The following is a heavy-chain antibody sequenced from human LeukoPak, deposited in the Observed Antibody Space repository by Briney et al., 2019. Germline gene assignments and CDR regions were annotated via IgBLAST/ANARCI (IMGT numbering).Heavy chain of an antibody. Sequence: GGSLRLSCAASEFTFSTYTMNWVRQAPGKGLEWVSSITSSSSYIYYADSVKGRFTISRDNANNSLYLQMNSLRAEDTAVYYCARGIYDSSGYYYGLDVWGQGTTVTVSS. CDR2: ITSSSSYI. D-gene: IGHD3-22*01. CDR1: EFTFSTYT. V-gene: IGHV3-21*04. CDR3: ARGIYDSSGYYYGLDV. J-gene: IGHJ6*02.